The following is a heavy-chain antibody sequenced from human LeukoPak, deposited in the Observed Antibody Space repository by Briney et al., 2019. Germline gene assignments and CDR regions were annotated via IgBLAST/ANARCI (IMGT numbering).Heavy chain of an antibody. CDR1: GFTFHDYA. CDR2: ISSSGSTI. D-gene: IGHD3-10*02. J-gene: IGHJ6*04. V-gene: IGHV3-48*03. CDR3: AELGITMIGGV. Sequence: PGGSLRLSCTASGFTFHDYAMNWVRQAPGKGLEWVSYISSSGSTIYYADSVEGRFTISRDNAKNSLYLQMNSLRAEDTAVYYCAELGITMIGGVWGKGTTVTISS.